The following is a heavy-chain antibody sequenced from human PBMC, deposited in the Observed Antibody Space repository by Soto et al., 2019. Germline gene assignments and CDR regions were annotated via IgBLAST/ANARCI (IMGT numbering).Heavy chain of an antibody. J-gene: IGHJ6*02. V-gene: IGHV3-15*07. CDR3: TTDITVGQYYYYYGMDV. CDR2: IKSKTDGGTT. D-gene: IGHD3-10*01. Sequence: GGSLRLSCAASGFTFSNAWMNWVRQAPGKGLEWVGRIKSKTDGGTTDYAAPVKGRFTISRDDSKNTLYLQMNSLKTEDTAVYYCTTDITVGQYYYYYGMDVWGQGTTVTVSS. CDR1: GFTFSNAW.